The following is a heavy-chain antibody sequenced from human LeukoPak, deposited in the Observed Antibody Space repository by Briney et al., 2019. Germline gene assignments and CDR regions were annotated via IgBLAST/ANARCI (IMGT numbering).Heavy chain of an antibody. CDR3: TRGDSYTRSWYDV. V-gene: IGHV3-49*04. CDR2: IRSKAYGGTT. CDR1: GFTFSSYW. D-gene: IGHD2-2*02. Sequence: PGGSLRLSCAASGFTFSSYWMHWVRQAPGKGLAWVGFIRSKAYGGTTEYAASVKGRFTISRDDSKSIAYLQMNSLTTDDTAVYYCTRGDSYTRSWYDVWGQGTLVTVSS. J-gene: IGHJ5*02.